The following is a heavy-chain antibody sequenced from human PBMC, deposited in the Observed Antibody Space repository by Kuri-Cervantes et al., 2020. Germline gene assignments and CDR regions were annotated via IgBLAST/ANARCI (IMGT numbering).Heavy chain of an antibody. D-gene: IGHD3-10*01. CDR3: AKSRGDV. V-gene: IGHV3-48*01. CDR1: GFTFSWFG. Sequence: GESLKISCAASGFTFSWFGMNWVRQAPGKGLEWISFITSSGTAYYADSVKGRFTISRDNAKNSLYLQVDSLRVEDTAVYFCAKSRGDVWGKGTTVTVSS. J-gene: IGHJ6*04. CDR2: ITSSGTA.